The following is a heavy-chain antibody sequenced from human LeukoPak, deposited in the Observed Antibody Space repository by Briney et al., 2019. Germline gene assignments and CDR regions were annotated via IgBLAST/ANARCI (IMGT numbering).Heavy chain of an antibody. CDR3: AVGHYYDSSGPPDY. CDR2: ISYSGNT. Sequence: PSETLSLTCTVSGGSISDYYWSWIRQPPGKGLEWIGYISYSGNTNYNPSLKSRVTISVDTSKNQFSLKLSSVTAADTAVYYCAVGHYYDSSGPPDYWGQGTLVTVSS. J-gene: IGHJ4*02. D-gene: IGHD3-22*01. V-gene: IGHV4-59*08. CDR1: GGSISDYY.